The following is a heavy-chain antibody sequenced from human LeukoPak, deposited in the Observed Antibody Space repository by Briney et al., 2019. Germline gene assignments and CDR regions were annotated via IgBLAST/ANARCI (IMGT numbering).Heavy chain of an antibody. CDR1: GFTFSSYA. D-gene: IGHD3-9*01. CDR3: ARDVLTGYGWGAFDI. CDR2: MSSNGRNK. J-gene: IGHJ3*02. V-gene: IGHV3-30*04. Sequence: GGSLRLSCAASGFTFSSYALHWVRQAPGKGLEWVAVMSSNGRNKYYADSVKGRFTISRDNSKNTLYLQMNSLRAEDTAVYYCARDVLTGYGWGAFDIWAKGQWSPSLQ.